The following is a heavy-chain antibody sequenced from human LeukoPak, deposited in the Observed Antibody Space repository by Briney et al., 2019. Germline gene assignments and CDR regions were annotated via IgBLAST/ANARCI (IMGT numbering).Heavy chain of an antibody. D-gene: IGHD3-9*01. Sequence: PGGSLRLSCVTSGFTFSSYAMTWVRQAPGKGPEWVATISGRGSSTYYADSVKGRFTISRDNSKNTLFLQMNSLRAEDTAIYFCAKPMEPDPTDVDIFDYWGQGTLVTVSS. J-gene: IGHJ4*02. CDR1: GFTFSSYA. CDR2: ISGRGSST. V-gene: IGHV3-23*01. CDR3: AKPMEPDPTDVDIFDY.